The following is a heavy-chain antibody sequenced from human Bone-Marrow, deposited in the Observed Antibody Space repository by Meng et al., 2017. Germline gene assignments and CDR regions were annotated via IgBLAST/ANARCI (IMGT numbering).Heavy chain of an antibody. CDR1: GYTFTSYG. J-gene: IGHJ5*02. Sequence: QVLMVQAGACVKQPWSSVTLSCKASGYTFTSYGISWVRQAPGPGLEWLEWISAYNGNTNYAQKLQGRGTMTTDTSTSTAYMELRSLRSNDTAAYYCARESIVSVWGSHRLRWFDPWGQGTLVTVSS. D-gene: IGHD3-16*02. V-gene: IGHV1-18*01. CDR3: ARESIVSVWGSHRLRWFDP. CDR2: ISAYNGNT.